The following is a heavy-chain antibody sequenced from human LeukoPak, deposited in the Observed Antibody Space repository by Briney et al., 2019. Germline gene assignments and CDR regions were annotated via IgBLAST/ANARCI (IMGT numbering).Heavy chain of an antibody. D-gene: IGHD3-10*01. CDR1: GGSISSSGYY. CDR3: ASSGSYYHFDY. Sequence: SETLSLTCTVSGGSISSSGYYWGWIRQPPGNGLEWIGTIYYTGTTYYNPSLKSRLTISVDTSKNQFSLKLSSVTAADTAVYYCASSGSYYHFDYWGQGTLVTVSS. CDR2: IYYTGTT. V-gene: IGHV4-39*01. J-gene: IGHJ4*02.